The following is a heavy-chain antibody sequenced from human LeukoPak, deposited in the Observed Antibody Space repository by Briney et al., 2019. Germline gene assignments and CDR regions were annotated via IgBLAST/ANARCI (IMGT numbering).Heavy chain of an antibody. CDR3: AGGAGVYYYGMDV. CDR2: ISGGGSAT. J-gene: IGHJ6*02. V-gene: IGHV3-23*01. Sequence: GGSLRLSGAASGFTFSNYGLSWVRQAPGKGLEWVSAISGGGSATYYADSVKGRFTISRDNSKNTLFLQMNALRADDTAVYYCAGGAGVYYYGMDVWGQGTSVTVSS. CDR1: GFTFSNYG.